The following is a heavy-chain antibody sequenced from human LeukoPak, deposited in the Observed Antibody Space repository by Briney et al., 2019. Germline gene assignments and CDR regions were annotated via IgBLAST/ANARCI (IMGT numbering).Heavy chain of an antibody. J-gene: IGHJ4*02. CDR2: IYTSGST. CDR1: GGSVSSYY. V-gene: IGHV4-4*07. D-gene: IGHD2-15*01. CDR3: ARWYCSGGSCYPFDY. Sequence: SETLSLTCSVSGGSVSSYYWSWIRQPAGKGLEWIGRIYTSGSTNYNPSLKSRVTMSVDTSKNQFSLKLSSVTAADTAVYYCARWYCSGGSCYPFDYWGQGTLVTVSS.